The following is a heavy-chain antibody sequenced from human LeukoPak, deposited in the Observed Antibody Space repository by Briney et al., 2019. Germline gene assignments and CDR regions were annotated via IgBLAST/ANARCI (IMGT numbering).Heavy chain of an antibody. D-gene: IGHD1-26*01. Sequence: GGSLRLSCEASGFTFDAYAMHWVRQAPGKGLEWVSLINKDGSATYYADSVKGRFTISRDNSKNTLYLQMGSLRAEDMAVYYCARDGDSGSFWGAFDIWGQGTMVTVSS. J-gene: IGHJ3*02. V-gene: IGHV3-43*02. CDR2: INKDGSAT. CDR3: ARDGDSGSFWGAFDI. CDR1: GFTFDAYA.